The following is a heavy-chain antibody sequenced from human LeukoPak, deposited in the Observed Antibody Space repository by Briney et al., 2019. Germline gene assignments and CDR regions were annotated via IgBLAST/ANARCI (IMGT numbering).Heavy chain of an antibody. D-gene: IGHD3-3*01. Sequence: GASVKVSCKASGYTFTSYYMHWVRQAPGQGLEWMGISNPSGGSTSYAQKFQGRVTMTRDTSTSTVYMELSSLRSEDTAVYYCARDQSYDFWSGYFDYWGQGTLVTVSS. V-gene: IGHV1-46*01. J-gene: IGHJ4*02. CDR3: ARDQSYDFWSGYFDY. CDR1: GYTFTSYY. CDR2: SNPSGGST.